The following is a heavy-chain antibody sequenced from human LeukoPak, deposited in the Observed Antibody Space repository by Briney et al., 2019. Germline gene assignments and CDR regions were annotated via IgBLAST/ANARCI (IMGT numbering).Heavy chain of an antibody. J-gene: IGHJ4*02. Sequence: GGSLRLSCAASGFTFSSYWMSWVRQAPGKGLEWVANIKQDGSEKYYVDSVKGRFTISRDSAKNSLYLQMNSLRAEDTAVYYCARVVSGAWIQLWLSGYFDYWGQGTLVTVSS. CDR3: ARVVSGAWIQLWLSGYFDY. CDR1: GFTFSSYW. CDR2: IKQDGSEK. D-gene: IGHD5-18*01. V-gene: IGHV3-7*01.